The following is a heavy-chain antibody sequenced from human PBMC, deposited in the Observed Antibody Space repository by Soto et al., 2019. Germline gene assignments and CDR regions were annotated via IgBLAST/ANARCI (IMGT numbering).Heavy chain of an antibody. CDR2: ISGSSRYI. D-gene: IGHD6-19*01. V-gene: IGHV3-21*01. J-gene: IGHJ4*02. CDR3: ATVTRSGWD. Sequence: EVQLVESGGGLVKPGGSLRDSCAASGFTFSSYSMNWARQAPGKGLEWVSSISGSSRYIYYADAVKGRFTISRDNAKNSLYLQMNSLRVEDTAVYYCATVTRSGWDWGQGTLVTVSS. CDR1: GFTFSSYS.